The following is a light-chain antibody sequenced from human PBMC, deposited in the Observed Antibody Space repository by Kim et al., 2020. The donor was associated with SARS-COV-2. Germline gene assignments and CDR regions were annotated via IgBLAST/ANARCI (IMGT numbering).Light chain of an antibody. V-gene: IGKV1-33*01. Sequence: AAVGDRVTITCQASQDLSNYLNWYQQKPGKAPKLLIYDASNLERGVPSRFRGSGSGTDFTFTISSLQPEDIATYYCQQYDYLPITFGQGTRLEIK. CDR3: QQYDYLPIT. CDR1: QDLSNY. CDR2: DAS. J-gene: IGKJ5*01.